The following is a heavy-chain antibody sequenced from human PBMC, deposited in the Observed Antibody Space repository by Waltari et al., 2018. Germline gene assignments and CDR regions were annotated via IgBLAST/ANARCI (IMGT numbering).Heavy chain of an antibody. Sequence: QVQLVQSGAEVKRPGASLRVSCKASGYTFSHFGISWVRQAHGQGLEWMGWISAYDGNRKYVEKFQGRVTMTTDTSTNTAYMDLENLRSDDTAVYYCATVDSMEYNWNYGGPDYWGQGTLVTVSS. V-gene: IGHV1-18*01. CDR2: ISAYDGNR. CDR1: GYTFSHFG. J-gene: IGHJ4*02. CDR3: ATVDSMEYNWNYGGPDY. D-gene: IGHD1-7*01.